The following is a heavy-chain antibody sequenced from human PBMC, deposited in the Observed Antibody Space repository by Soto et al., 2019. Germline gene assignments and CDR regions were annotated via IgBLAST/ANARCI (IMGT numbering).Heavy chain of an antibody. J-gene: IGHJ6*02. CDR1: GGSISSGDYY. CDR3: ATKSTEEWLLRPPCHYGMDV. D-gene: IGHD3-3*01. V-gene: IGHV4-30-4*01. CDR2: MYSSGST. Sequence: SETLSLTCTVSGGSISSGDYYWSWIRQPPGKGLEWIGYMYSSGSTYYNPSLESRVAISGDTSKNQFSLTLSSVTAADTAVYYCATKSTEEWLLRPPCHYGMDVWGQGTTVTVSS.